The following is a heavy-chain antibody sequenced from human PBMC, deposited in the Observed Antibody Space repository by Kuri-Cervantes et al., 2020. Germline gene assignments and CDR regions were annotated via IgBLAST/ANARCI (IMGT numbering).Heavy chain of an antibody. V-gene: IGHV3-66*01. CDR1: GFTLDDYG. CDR3: ARDVVPAAIVGRYYYYGMDV. D-gene: IGHD2-2*01. Sequence: GGSLRLSCAASGFTLDDYGMSWVRPAPGKGLEWVSVIYSGGSTYYEDSVKGRFTIARDNSKNTLYLQMNSLRAEDTVVYYCARDVVPAAIVGRYYYYGMDVWGQGTTVTVSS. J-gene: IGHJ6*02. CDR2: IYSGGST.